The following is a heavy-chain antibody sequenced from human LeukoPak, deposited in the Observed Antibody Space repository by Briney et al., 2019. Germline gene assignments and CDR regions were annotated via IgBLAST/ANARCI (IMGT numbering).Heavy chain of an antibody. J-gene: IGHJ3*02. CDR2: INAGSGNT. Sequence: ASVKVSCKASGYTFTSYAMHWVRQAPGQRLEWMGWINAGSGNTKYSQKFQGRVTITRDTSASTAYMELSSLRSEDTAVYYCAAPYYYDSSGIRGAFDIWGQGTMVTVSS. CDR3: AAPYYYDSSGIRGAFDI. D-gene: IGHD3-22*01. V-gene: IGHV1-3*01. CDR1: GYTFTSYA.